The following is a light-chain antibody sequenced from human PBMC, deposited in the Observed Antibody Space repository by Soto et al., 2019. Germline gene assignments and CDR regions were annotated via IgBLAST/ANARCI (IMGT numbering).Light chain of an antibody. J-gene: IGKJ5*01. CDR3: QQYYNLPIT. Sequence: DIQMTQSQSSLSASVGDRVTITCQASQDISNHLNWYQQKPGKAPKLLIYDASNLETGVPSRFSGSGSGTDFTVTISSLQPEDFATYSCQQYYNLPITFGQGTRLEIK. CDR1: QDISNH. V-gene: IGKV1-33*01. CDR2: DAS.